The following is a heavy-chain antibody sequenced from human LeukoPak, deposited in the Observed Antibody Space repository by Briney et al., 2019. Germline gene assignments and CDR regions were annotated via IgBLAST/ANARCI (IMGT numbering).Heavy chain of an antibody. CDR3: ATLPIAAAGTYFDY. CDR1: GYTLTELS. Sequence: SVKVSCKVSGYTLTELSMHWVRQAPGKGLEWMGGFDPEDGETIYAQKFQGRVTMTEDTSTDTAYMELSSLRSEDTAVYYCATLPIAAAGTYFDYWGQGTLVSVSS. CDR2: FDPEDGET. V-gene: IGHV1-24*01. D-gene: IGHD6-13*01. J-gene: IGHJ4*02.